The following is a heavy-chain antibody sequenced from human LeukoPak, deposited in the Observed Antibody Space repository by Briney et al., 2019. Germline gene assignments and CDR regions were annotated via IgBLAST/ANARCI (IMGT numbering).Heavy chain of an antibody. CDR1: GGSISSSSYY. D-gene: IGHD3-22*01. CDR3: ASREFDSSGYYGY. CDR2: IYYSGST. V-gene: IGHV4-39*01. J-gene: IGHJ4*02. Sequence: SETLSLTCTVSGGSISSSSYYWGWIRQPPGKGLEWIGSIYYSGSTYYNPSLKSRVTISVDTSKNQFSLKLSSVTAADTAVYYCASREFDSSGYYGYWGQGTRVTVSS.